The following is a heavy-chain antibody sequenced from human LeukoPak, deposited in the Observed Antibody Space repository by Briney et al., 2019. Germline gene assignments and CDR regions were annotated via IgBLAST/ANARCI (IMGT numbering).Heavy chain of an antibody. CDR1: GGSFSGYY. D-gene: IGHD3-22*01. Sequence: SETLSLTCAVYGGSFSGYYWSWIRQPPGKGLEWIGEINHSGSTNYNPSLKSRVTISVDTSKNQFSLKLSSVTAADTAVYYCARGRARLTMIVVTPHFDPWGQGTLVTVSS. CDR3: ARGRARLTMIVVTPHFDP. V-gene: IGHV4-34*01. CDR2: INHSGST. J-gene: IGHJ5*02.